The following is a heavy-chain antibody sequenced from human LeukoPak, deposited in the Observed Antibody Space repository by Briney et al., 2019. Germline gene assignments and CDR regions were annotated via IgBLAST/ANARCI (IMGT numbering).Heavy chain of an antibody. V-gene: IGHV4-4*02. Sequence: PSETLSLTCGVSGGSITNTNYWTWVRQPPGKGLEWIGEVNLQGSTNYNPSFMGRVSIAVDTSQNHISLQLTSVTAADTAVYYCAREGGPYRPLDDSGQGTLVTVSS. CDR2: VNLQGST. J-gene: IGHJ4*02. CDR3: AREGGPYRPLDD. CDR1: GGSITNTNY.